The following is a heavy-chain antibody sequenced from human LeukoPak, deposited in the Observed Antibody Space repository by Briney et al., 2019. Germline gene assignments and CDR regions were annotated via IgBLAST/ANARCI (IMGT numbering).Heavy chain of an antibody. CDR1: GYTFTGYY. CDR2: MNPNSGNT. J-gene: IGHJ4*02. V-gene: IGHV1-8*02. D-gene: IGHD4-17*01. Sequence: GASVKVSCKASGYTFTGYYIHWVRQATGQGLEWMGWMNPNSGNTGYAQKFQGRVTMIRHTSTNTAYMDLSSLRSDDTAVYYCATGGKPDEHGDSPLDFWGQGTLVTVSS. CDR3: ATGGKPDEHGDSPLDF.